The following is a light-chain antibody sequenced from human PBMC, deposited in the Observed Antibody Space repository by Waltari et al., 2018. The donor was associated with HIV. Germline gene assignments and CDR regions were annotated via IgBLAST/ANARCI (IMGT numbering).Light chain of an antibody. J-gene: IGLJ2*01. CDR2: EVS. V-gene: IGLV2-23*02. CDR3: CAYAGSTTYVI. CDR1: SSDVGGYNL. Sequence: QSALTQPASVSGSPGQSITISCTGTSSDVGGYNLVSWYQQHPGKAPKLMLYEVSNRPSGVSNRFSGSKSGNTASLTISGLQSEDEADCYCCAYAGSTTYVIFGGGTKLTVL.